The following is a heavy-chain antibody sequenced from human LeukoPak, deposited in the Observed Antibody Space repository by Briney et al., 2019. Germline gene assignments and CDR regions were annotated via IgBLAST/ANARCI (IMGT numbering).Heavy chain of an antibody. V-gene: IGHV4-59*12. CDR2: IYYTGST. Sequence: SETLSLTCTVSGDSMSSFYWNWIRQPPGKGLEWIGYIYYTGSTNYNPSLKSRVTISVDTSKNQFSLKLSSVTAADTAVYYCARGPRIAAAGQNYYYDGMDVWGQGTTVTVSS. D-gene: IGHD6-13*01. CDR3: ARGPRIAAAGQNYYYDGMDV. CDR1: GDSMSSFY. J-gene: IGHJ6*02.